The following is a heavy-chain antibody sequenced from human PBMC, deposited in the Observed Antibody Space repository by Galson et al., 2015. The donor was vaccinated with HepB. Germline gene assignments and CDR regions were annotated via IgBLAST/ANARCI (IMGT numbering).Heavy chain of an antibody. Sequence: SLRLSCAASGFTFSSYAMHWVRQAPGKGLEWVAVISYDGSNKYYADSVKGRFTISRDNSKNTLYLQMNSLRAEDTAVYYCARDADYGADYWGQGTLVTVSS. CDR3: ARDADYGADY. J-gene: IGHJ4*02. D-gene: IGHD4-17*01. CDR2: ISYDGSNK. CDR1: GFTFSSYA. V-gene: IGHV3-30-3*01.